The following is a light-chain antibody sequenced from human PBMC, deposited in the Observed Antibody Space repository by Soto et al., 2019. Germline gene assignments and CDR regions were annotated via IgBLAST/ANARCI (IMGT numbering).Light chain of an antibody. V-gene: IGKV1-5*01. Sequence: DIQMTQAPSTLSASVGDRVTITCRASQSITSWLAWYQQKPGKAAKLLIYDASSLESGVPLRFSGSGFGTEFTLTISSLQPDDFAIYYCQQYNSYSTFGQGTKVDIK. CDR3: QQYNSYST. J-gene: IGKJ1*01. CDR2: DAS. CDR1: QSITSW.